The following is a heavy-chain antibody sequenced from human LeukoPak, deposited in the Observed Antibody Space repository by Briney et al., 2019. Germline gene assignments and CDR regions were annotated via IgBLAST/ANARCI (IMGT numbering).Heavy chain of an antibody. Sequence: SETLSLTCTVSGGSINSGDYFWSWIRQHPGKGLEWIGYIHYSESTHYNPSLKTRITISLDRSKNEFSLKLCSVTAADTAVYYCARVHHERLRLDVWGQGTTVTVSS. CDR3: ARVHHERLRLDV. CDR1: GGSINSGDYF. CDR2: IHYSEST. V-gene: IGHV4-31*03. D-gene: IGHD2-21*02. J-gene: IGHJ6*02.